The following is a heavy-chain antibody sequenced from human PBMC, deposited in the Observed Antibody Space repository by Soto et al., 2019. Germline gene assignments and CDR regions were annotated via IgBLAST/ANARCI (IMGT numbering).Heavy chain of an antibody. Sequence: SETLSLTCTVSGGSISSYGHYWGWIRQPPGKGLEWIGRVYYSGSTYYNPSLKSRVTISVDTSKKHFSLNLSSVTAADTAAYYCASRTSRLATHYGLDVWGQGTTVTVSS. V-gene: IGHV4-39*01. J-gene: IGHJ6*02. CDR3: ASRTSRLATHYGLDV. CDR2: VYYSGST. CDR1: GGSISSYGHY. D-gene: IGHD6-19*01.